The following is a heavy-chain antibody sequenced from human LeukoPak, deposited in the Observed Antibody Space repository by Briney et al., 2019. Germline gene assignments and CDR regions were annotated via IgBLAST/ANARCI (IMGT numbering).Heavy chain of an antibody. CDR1: GGSISTYY. V-gene: IGHV4-4*09. J-gene: IGHJ4*02. CDR3: ARHVTGQPGPPYFDY. CDR2: IYTSGIT. D-gene: IGHD3-10*01. Sequence: PSETLSLTCTVSGGSISTYYWSWIRQPPGKGLEWIGCIYTSGITSYNPSLKSRLTILVDTSKNQFSLKLSSVTAADTAVYYCARHVTGQPGPPYFDYWGQGTLVTVSS.